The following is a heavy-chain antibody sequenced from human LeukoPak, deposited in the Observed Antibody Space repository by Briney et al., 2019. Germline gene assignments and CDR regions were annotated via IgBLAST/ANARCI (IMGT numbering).Heavy chain of an antibody. CDR2: ISGSGGST. CDR3: AKSRITMVRGAEIDY. Sequence: GGSLRLSCAASGFTFSSYAMSWVRQAPGKGLEWVSAISGSGGSTYYAGSVKGRFTISRDNSENTLYLQMNSLRAEDTAVYYCAKSRITMVRGAEIDYWGQGTLVTVSS. V-gene: IGHV3-23*01. D-gene: IGHD3-10*01. CDR1: GFTFSSYA. J-gene: IGHJ4*02.